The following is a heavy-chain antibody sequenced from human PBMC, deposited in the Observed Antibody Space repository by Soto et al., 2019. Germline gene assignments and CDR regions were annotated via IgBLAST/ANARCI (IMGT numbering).Heavy chain of an antibody. CDR3: ARSVVVITSDAFDI. D-gene: IGHD3-22*01. Sequence: ASLKVSCKASGYTFTSYYMHWVRQAPGQGLEWMGIINPSGGSTSYAQKFQGRVTMTRDASTSTVYMGLSSLRSEDTAVYYCARSVVVITSDAFDIWGQGTMVTVSS. J-gene: IGHJ3*02. V-gene: IGHV1-46*01. CDR2: INPSGGST. CDR1: GYTFTSYY.